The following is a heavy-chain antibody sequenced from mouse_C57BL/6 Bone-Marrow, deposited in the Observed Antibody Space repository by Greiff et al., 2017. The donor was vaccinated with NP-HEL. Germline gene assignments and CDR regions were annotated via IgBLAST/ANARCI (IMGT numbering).Heavy chain of an antibody. D-gene: IGHD2-4*01. CDR3: ASTHYDYDYFDY. V-gene: IGHV1-26*01. CDR2: INPNNGGT. Sequence: EVQLQQSGPELVKPGASVKISCKASGYTFTDYYMNWVKQSHGKSLEWIGDINPNNGGTSYNQKFKGKATLTVDKSSSTAYMELRSLTSEDSAVYYCASTHYDYDYFDYWGQGTTLTVSS. CDR1: GYTFTDYY. J-gene: IGHJ2*01.